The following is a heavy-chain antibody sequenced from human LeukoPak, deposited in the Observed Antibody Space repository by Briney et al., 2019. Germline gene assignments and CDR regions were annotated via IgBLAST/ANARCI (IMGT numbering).Heavy chain of an antibody. CDR3: ARDGSGIDP. CDR1: GGSISSGSYY. J-gene: IGHJ5*02. D-gene: IGHD3-10*01. CDR2: IYTSGST. V-gene: IGHV4-61*02. Sequence: SETLSLTCTVSGGSISSGSYYWSWIRQPAGKGLEWIGRIYTSGSTNYNPSLKSRVTISVDTSKNQFSLKLSSVTAADTAVYYCARDGSGIDPWGQGTLVTVSS.